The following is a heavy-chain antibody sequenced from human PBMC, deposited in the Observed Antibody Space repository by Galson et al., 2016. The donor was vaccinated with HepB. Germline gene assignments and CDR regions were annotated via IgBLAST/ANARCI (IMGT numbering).Heavy chain of an antibody. CDR1: GFTFSNYA. J-gene: IGHJ6*02. D-gene: IGHD5-18*01. Sequence: SLRLSCAASGFTFSNYAMYWVRQTPGKGLEWVSGISGSGGSTYYADSVKGRFTISRDTSKNTLYLQMSSLRVEDTAVYYCAKGDRHSYGYRPAYSMDVWGQGTTVTASS. V-gene: IGHV3-23*01. CDR3: AKGDRHSYGYRPAYSMDV. CDR2: ISGSGGST.